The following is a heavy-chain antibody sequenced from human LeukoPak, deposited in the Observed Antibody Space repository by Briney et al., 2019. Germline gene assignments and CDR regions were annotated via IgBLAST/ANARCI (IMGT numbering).Heavy chain of an antibody. D-gene: IGHD6-6*01. J-gene: IGHJ4*02. Sequence: GGSLRLSCAASGFNFSSFEMNWVRQAPGKGLEWVSYISPTGSAIYYADSVKGRFTISRDNARNSLYLQVNSLRAEDTAVYYCARGTSGSSFGHWGQGTLVTVSS. CDR2: ISPTGSAI. CDR1: GFNFSSFE. V-gene: IGHV3-48*03. CDR3: ARGTSGSSFGH.